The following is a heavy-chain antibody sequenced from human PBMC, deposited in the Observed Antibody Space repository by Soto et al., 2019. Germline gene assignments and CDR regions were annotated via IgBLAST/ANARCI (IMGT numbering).Heavy chain of an antibody. D-gene: IGHD3-16*01. CDR2: ISAYDGNT. Sequence: QVHLVQSGPEMKNPGAKVTVSCQASGYTFTSYGITWVRQAPGQGLEWMGWISAYDGNTKYAEKVQGRVTMTRDTSTGTADRELRSLISDDTSIYYCSRESPSHYDYLLCIYRDPLAYWGQGTLVTVTS. CDR3: SRESPSHYDYLLCIYRDPLAY. V-gene: IGHV1-18*01. CDR1: GYTFTSYG. J-gene: IGHJ4*02.